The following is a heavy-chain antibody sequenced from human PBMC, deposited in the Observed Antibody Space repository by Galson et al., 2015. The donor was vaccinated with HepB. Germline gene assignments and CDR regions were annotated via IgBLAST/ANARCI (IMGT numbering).Heavy chain of an antibody. CDR2: INPSGGST. V-gene: IGHV1-46*01. Sequence: SVKVSCKASGYTFTSYYMHWVRQAPGQGLEWMGIINPSGGSTSYAQKFQGRVTMTRDTSTSTVYMELSSLRSEDTAVYYCARSQYCSSTSCYDYYYMDVWGKGTTVTVSS. D-gene: IGHD2-2*01. CDR3: ARSQYCSSTSCYDYYYMDV. CDR1: GYTFTSYY. J-gene: IGHJ6*03.